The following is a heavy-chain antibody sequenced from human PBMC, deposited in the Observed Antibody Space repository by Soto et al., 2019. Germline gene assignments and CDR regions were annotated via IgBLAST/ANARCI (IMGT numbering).Heavy chain of an antibody. CDR1: GGTFSSYT. J-gene: IGHJ4*02. CDR3: ARAENCSGGSCYYY. D-gene: IGHD2-15*01. V-gene: IGHV1-69*02. CDR2: IIPILGIA. Sequence: SVKVSCKASGGTFSSYTISWVRQAPGQGLEWMGRIIPILGIANYAQKFQGRVTITADKSTSTAYMELSSLRSEDTAVYYCARAENCSGGSCYYYWGQGTLVTVSS.